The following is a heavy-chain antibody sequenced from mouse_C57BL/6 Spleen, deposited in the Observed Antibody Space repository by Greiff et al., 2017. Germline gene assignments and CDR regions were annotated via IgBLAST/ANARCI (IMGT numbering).Heavy chain of an antibody. CDR2: IYPRRGNT. CDR1: GYTFTSYG. Sequence: VQLQQSGAELARPGASVKLSCKASGYTFTSYGISWVKQRTGQGLEWIGEIYPRRGNTYYNEKFKGKATLTADKSSSTAYMELRSLTSEDSAVYFCARPDHYYGSGREYYFDYWGQGTTLTGSS. J-gene: IGHJ2*01. D-gene: IGHD1-1*01. V-gene: IGHV1-81*01. CDR3: ARPDHYYGSGREYYFDY.